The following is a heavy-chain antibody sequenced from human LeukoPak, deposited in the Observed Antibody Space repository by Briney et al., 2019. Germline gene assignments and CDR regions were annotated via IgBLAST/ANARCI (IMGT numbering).Heavy chain of an antibody. Sequence: SETLSLTCTVSGGSISSSSYYWGWIRQPPGKGLEWIGSIYYSGSTYYNPSLKSRVTISVDTSKNQFSLKLSSVTAADTAVYYCARDPRYSSSWYWAFDIWGQGTMVTVSS. CDR3: ARDPRYSSSWYWAFDI. V-gene: IGHV4-39*07. CDR2: IYYSGST. CDR1: GGSISSSSYY. D-gene: IGHD6-13*01. J-gene: IGHJ3*02.